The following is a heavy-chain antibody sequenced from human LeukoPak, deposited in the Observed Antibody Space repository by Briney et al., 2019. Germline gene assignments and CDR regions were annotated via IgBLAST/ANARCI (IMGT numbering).Heavy chain of an antibody. CDR3: AREVWYDILTGYYFDY. CDR2: IYHSGST. J-gene: IGHJ4*02. V-gene: IGHV4-38-2*02. CDR1: DYSISSGYY. Sequence: SETLSLTCTVSDYSISSGYYWGWIRQPPGKGLEWIGSIYHSGSTYYNPSLKSRVTILVDTSKNHFSLKLRSVTAADTAVYYCAREVWYDILTGYYFDYWGQGTLVTVSS. D-gene: IGHD3-9*01.